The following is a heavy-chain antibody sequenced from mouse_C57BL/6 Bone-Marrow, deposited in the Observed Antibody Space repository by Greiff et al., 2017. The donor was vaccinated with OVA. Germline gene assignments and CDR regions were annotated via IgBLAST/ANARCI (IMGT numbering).Heavy chain of an antibody. CDR2: IYPGSGNT. Sequence: QVQLKESGAELVRPGASVKLSCKASGYTFTDYYINWVKQRPGQGLEWIARIYPGSGNTYYNEKFKGKATLTAEKSSSTAYMQLSSLTSEDSAVYFCARGSGYFDYWGQGTTLTVSS. J-gene: IGHJ2*01. V-gene: IGHV1-76*01. CDR1: GYTFTDYY. D-gene: IGHD1-3*01. CDR3: ARGSGYFDY.